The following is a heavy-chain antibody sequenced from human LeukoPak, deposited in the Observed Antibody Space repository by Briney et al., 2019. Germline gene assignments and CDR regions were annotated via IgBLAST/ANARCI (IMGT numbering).Heavy chain of an antibody. V-gene: IGHV4-34*01. CDR3: AGYRISVAGSFDY. CDR2: INHSGST. D-gene: IGHD6-19*01. Sequence: SETLSLTCAVYGGSFSGYYWSWIRQPPGKGLEWIGEINHSGSTNYNPSLKSRVTISVDTSKNQFSLKLSSVTAADTAVYYCAGYRISVAGSFDYWGQGTLVTVSS. CDR1: GGSFSGYY. J-gene: IGHJ4*02.